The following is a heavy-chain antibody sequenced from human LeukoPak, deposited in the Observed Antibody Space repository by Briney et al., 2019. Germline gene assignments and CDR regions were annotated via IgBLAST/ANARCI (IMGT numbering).Heavy chain of an antibody. Sequence: GSLRLSCAASELNFKTYGMSWVRQAPGKGLEWVSSMTSGGSYKYYADSVKGRFAISRDNSKNSLYLQMNGLRAEDTAVYYCARDFGPNILTGYFFDHWGQGTLVTVSS. V-gene: IGHV3-21*01. CDR1: ELNFKTYG. CDR2: MTSGGSYK. J-gene: IGHJ4*02. D-gene: IGHD3-9*01. CDR3: ARDFGPNILTGYFFDH.